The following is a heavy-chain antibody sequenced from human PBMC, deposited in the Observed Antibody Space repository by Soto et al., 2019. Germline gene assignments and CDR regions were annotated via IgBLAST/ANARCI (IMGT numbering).Heavy chain of an antibody. Sequence: QVQLVESGGGVVQPGRSLRLSCVASGFTFSSFGMHWVRQAPGKGLEWVAVISADGKNKYYVDSQRGRFTISRDNSRNTLYLQLNTLRAEDTAVYYCAKGNFVNFPRGDHWGQGIRVTVSS. V-gene: IGHV3-30*18. CDR1: GFTFSSFG. CDR2: ISADGKNK. CDR3: AKGNFVNFPRGDH. J-gene: IGHJ4*02.